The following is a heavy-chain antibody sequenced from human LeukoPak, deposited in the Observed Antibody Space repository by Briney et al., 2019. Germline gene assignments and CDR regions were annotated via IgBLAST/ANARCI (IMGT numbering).Heavy chain of an antibody. CDR3: TIGATSGSLAH. CDR1: GGSISSYY. Sequence: SETLSLTCTVSGGSISSYYWSWIRQPPGKGLEWIGYIYYSGSTNYNLSLKSRVTISVDTSKNQFSLNMRYVTAADTAVYYCTIGATSGSLAHWGPGILVTVSS. J-gene: IGHJ4*02. D-gene: IGHD6-13*01. CDR2: IYYSGST. V-gene: IGHV4-59*12.